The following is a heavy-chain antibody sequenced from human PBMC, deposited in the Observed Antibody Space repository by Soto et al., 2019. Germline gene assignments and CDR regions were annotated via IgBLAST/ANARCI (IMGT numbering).Heavy chain of an antibody. Sequence: PSETLSLTCAVSGASMTSSHWWSWVRQPPGKGLEWIGEIYHTGSTNYNPSLESRVTISVDKSKNRFSLMLTSVTAADTATYYCARHRSLIRYFDWSHYYYGMDVWGQGTTVTVSS. J-gene: IGHJ6*02. D-gene: IGHD3-9*01. CDR3: ARHRSLIRYFDWSHYYYGMDV. V-gene: IGHV4-4*02. CDR1: GASMTSSHW. CDR2: IYHTGST.